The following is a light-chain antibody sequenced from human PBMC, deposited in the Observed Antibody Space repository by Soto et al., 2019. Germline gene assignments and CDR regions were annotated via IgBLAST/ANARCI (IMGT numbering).Light chain of an antibody. J-gene: IGKJ1*01. V-gene: IGKV3-20*01. CDR3: QHYGSSRT. CDR1: QSVSSSY. CDR2: GTS. Sequence: EIVLTQSPGTLSLSPGERASLSCRASQSVSSSYLAWYQQKPGQAPRLVIYGTSSRATGIPDRFRGSGSGTDFTLTISRLEPEDFAVYYCQHYGSSRTFGQGTKVEVE.